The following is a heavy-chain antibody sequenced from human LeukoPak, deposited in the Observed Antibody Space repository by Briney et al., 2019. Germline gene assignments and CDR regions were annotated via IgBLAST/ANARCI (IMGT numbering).Heavy chain of an antibody. CDR1: GFTFSSYA. Sequence: GSLRLSCAASGFTFSSYAMHWVRQAPGKGLEWVAVISYDGSNKYYAESVKGRFTISRDNSKNTLYLQMNSLRAEDTAVYYCARAVDSSGFSPFQHWGQGTLVTVSS. V-gene: IGHV3-30-3*01. D-gene: IGHD3-22*01. CDR3: ARAVDSSGFSPFQH. J-gene: IGHJ1*01. CDR2: ISYDGSNK.